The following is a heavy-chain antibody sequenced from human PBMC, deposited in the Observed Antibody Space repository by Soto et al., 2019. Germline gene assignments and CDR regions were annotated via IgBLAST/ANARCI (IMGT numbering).Heavy chain of an antibody. D-gene: IGHD3-3*01. Sequence: GGSLRLSCAASGFAFSSYAMSWVRQAPGKGLEWVSSISGSTSGTYYADSVKGRFTISRDNSKNTLYLQMNSLRAEDTAVYYCAKSTQVLRFLEWLFWHDYWGQGTLVTVSS. J-gene: IGHJ4*02. CDR1: GFAFSSYA. V-gene: IGHV3-23*01. CDR2: ISGSTSGT. CDR3: AKSTQVLRFLEWLFWHDY.